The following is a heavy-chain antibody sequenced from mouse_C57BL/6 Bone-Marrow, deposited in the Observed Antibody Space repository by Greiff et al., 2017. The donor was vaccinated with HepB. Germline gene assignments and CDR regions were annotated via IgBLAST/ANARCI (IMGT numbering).Heavy chain of an antibody. J-gene: IGHJ3*01. Sequence: VQLQQPGAELVKPGASVKLSCKASGYTFTSYWMHWVKQRSGQGLEWIGMIHPNSGSTNYNEKFKSKATLTVDKSSSTAYMQLSSLTSEDAAVYYCAREGMGGNPAWYAYWGQGTLVTVSA. CDR2: IHPNSGST. CDR1: GYTFTSYW. D-gene: IGHD1-1*02. CDR3: AREGMGGNPAWYAY. V-gene: IGHV1-64*01.